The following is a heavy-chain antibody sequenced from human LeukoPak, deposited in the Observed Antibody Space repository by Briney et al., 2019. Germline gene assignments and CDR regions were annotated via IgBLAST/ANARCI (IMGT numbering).Heavy chain of an antibody. CDR2: ISDSDIST. CDR1: GFTFTTYG. D-gene: IGHD6-13*01. CDR3: AKGGAGTGRNFDL. J-gene: IGHJ2*01. V-gene: IGHV3-23*01. Sequence: GGSLRLSCAVSGFTFTTYGMHWVRQAPGKGLEWVSSISDSDISTYYADSVKGRFTISRDNSKNTLFVQMNSLRGEDTAVYYCAKGGAGTGRNFDLWGRGTLVTVSS.